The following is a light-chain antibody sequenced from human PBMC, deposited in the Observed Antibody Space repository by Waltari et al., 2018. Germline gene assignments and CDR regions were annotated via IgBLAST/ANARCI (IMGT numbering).Light chain of an antibody. Sequence: DIVMTQSPSTLSASVGDRVIITCRASQSINSWLAWYQQKAGAAPKLLIYKASTLESGVASRFSGGGSGTEFTLTISSLQPDDFATYFCQQYNSIPWTFGQGTKVEIK. CDR2: KAS. CDR3: QQYNSIPWT. CDR1: QSINSW. J-gene: IGKJ1*01. V-gene: IGKV1-5*03.